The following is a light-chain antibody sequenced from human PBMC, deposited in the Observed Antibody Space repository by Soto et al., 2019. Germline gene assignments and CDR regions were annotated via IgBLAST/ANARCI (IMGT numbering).Light chain of an antibody. CDR1: SSDVGGYNY. CDR2: EVS. Sequence: QSALTQPPSASASPGQSVTISCTGTSSDVGGYNYVSWYQHHPGKAPKLMIFEVSKRPSGVPDRFSGSKSGNTASLTVSGLQAEDEADYFCCSYAGSNNRVFVTGTKLTVL. V-gene: IGLV2-8*01. J-gene: IGLJ1*01. CDR3: CSYAGSNNRV.